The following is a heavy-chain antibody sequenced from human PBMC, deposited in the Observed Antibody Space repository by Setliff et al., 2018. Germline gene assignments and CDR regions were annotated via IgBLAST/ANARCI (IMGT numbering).Heavy chain of an antibody. CDR1: GGSISSSSYY. J-gene: IGHJ4*02. Sequence: PSETLSLTCTVSGGSISSSSYYWGWIRQPPGKGLEWIGSIYYSGSSYHNPSLKSRISISVDTSKNQFSLKLSSVTAADTAVYYCARESRYYYDNLGTLDYWGQGTLVTVSS. V-gene: IGHV4-39*07. D-gene: IGHD3-22*01. CDR2: IYYSGSS. CDR3: ARESRYYYDNLGTLDY.